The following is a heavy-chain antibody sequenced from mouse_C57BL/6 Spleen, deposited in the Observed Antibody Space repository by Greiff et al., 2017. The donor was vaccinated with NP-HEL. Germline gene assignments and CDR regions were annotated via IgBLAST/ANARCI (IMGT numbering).Heavy chain of an antibody. CDR1: GYSITSGYY. D-gene: IGHD1-1*01. CDR3: AFSTTVVEYYAMDY. CDR2: ISYDGSN. J-gene: IGHJ4*01. Sequence: EVKLQESGPGLVKPSQSLSLTCSVTGYSITSGYYWNWIRQFPGNKLEWMGYISYDGSNNYNPSLKNRISITRDTSKNQFFLKLNSVTTEDTATYYCAFSTTVVEYYAMDYWGQGTSVTVSS. V-gene: IGHV3-6*01.